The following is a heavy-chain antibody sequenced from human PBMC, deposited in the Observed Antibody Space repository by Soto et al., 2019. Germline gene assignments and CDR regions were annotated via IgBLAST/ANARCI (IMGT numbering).Heavy chain of an antibody. D-gene: IGHD6-13*01. CDR3: TTGLGQQQAVFDF. J-gene: IGHJ4*02. V-gene: IGHV3-15*01. CDR2: IKSRINGETT. CDR1: GFTFDNAW. Sequence: EVLLVEYGGGFIKPGGSLKLSCAASGFTFDNAWLSWVRQAPGKGLEWVGRIKSRINGETTDYAAPVKGRFTISRDDSKNILYLQMNSLRTEDTAVYYCTTGLGQQQAVFDFWGQGAPVTVSS.